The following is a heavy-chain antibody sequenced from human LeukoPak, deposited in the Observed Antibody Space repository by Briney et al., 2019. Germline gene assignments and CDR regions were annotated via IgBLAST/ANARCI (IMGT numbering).Heavy chain of an antibody. Sequence: TSHSLSLTRAVYGGFFSGYYWRCIRQPPGKGLECGGEIHYIGTTNYNPSLNSRVTISVDTSKNQCSLKLSSVTAADTAVYYCARGLVVDATPLYGDYQYYYYMDVWGKGTSVTVSS. CDR3: ARGLVVDATPLYGDYQYYYYMDV. V-gene: IGHV4-34*01. CDR2: IHYIGTT. J-gene: IGHJ6*03. D-gene: IGHD2-15*01. CDR1: GGFFSGYY.